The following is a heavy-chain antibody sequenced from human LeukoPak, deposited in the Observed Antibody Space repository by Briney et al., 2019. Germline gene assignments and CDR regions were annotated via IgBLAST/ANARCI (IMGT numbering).Heavy chain of an antibody. CDR1: GFTFSSYS. CDR3: ARGTGSIFGVVIKRNWFDP. CDR2: ISSSSSYI. Sequence: GGSLRLSCAASGFTFSSYSMNWVRQAPGKGLEWVSSISSSSSYIYYADSVKGRFTISRDNAKNSLYLQMNSLRAEDTAVYYCARGTGSIFGVVIKRNWFDPWGQGTLVTVSS. V-gene: IGHV3-21*01. D-gene: IGHD3-3*01. J-gene: IGHJ5*02.